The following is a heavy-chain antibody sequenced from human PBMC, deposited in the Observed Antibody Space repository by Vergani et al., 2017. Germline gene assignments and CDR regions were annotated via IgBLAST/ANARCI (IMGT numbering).Heavy chain of an antibody. J-gene: IGHJ5*02. Sequence: QVQLQESGPGLVKPSETLSLTCTVSGGSISSYYWSWIRQPPGKGLEWIGCIYYSGSTNYNPSLKSRVTISVDTSKNQFSLKLSSVTAADTAVYYCARGHYDILTGYYPHNWFDPWGQGTLVTVSS. CDR1: GGSISSYY. CDR2: IYYSGST. V-gene: IGHV4-59*01. CDR3: ARGHYDILTGYYPHNWFDP. D-gene: IGHD3-9*01.